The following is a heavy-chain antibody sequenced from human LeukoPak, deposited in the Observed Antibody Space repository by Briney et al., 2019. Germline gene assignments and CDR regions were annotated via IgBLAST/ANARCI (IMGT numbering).Heavy chain of an antibody. CDR2: INPNSGGT. CDR3: ATEALDDSDSYFEY. CDR1: GGTFSSYA. D-gene: IGHD3-10*01. V-gene: IGHV1-2*06. J-gene: IGHJ4*02. Sequence: ASVKVSCKASGGTFSSYAISWVRQAPGQGLEWMGRINPNSGGTNYAQKFQGRVTMTRDTSISTAYMELSSLRSEDTAVYYCATEALDDSDSYFEYWGQGTLVTVSS.